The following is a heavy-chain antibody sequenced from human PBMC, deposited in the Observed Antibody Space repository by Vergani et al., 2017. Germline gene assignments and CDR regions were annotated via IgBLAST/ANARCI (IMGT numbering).Heavy chain of an antibody. CDR3: ARDMGSGYLGGFDI. J-gene: IGHJ3*02. CDR1: GGSIRSYY. CDR2: IYYSGIT. Sequence: VQLQESGPGLVKPSETLSLTCNVSGGSIRSYYWSWMRQPPGKGLEWIGYIYYSGITNYNPSLRSRVTISMDTSMNQFSLKLSSVTAADTAVYYCARDMGSGYLGGFDIWGQGTMVTVSS. V-gene: IGHV4-59*01. D-gene: IGHD3-22*01.